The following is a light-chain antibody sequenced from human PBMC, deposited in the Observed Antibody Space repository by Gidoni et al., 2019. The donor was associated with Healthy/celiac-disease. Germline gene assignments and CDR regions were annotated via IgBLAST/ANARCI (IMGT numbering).Light chain of an antibody. CDR3: QSADSSGTYVV. J-gene: IGLJ2*01. V-gene: IGLV3-25*02. Sequence: SYELTQPPSVSVSPGQTARTTCSGDALPKQYAYWYQQKPGQAPVLVIYKASERPSGIPERFSGSSSGTTVTLTISGVQAEDEADYYGQSADSSGTYVVFGGGTKLTVL. CDR2: KAS. CDR1: ALPKQY.